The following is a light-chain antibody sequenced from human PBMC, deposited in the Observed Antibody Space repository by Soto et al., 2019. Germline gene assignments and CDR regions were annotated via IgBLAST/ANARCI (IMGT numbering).Light chain of an antibody. CDR2: KVS. V-gene: IGKV2-30*01. Sequence: DVVMTQSPLSLPVTLAQPASISCKSSQSLVYSDGNTYLTWFQQKPGQSPRRLIFKVSARDSGVPDRFSVSGSGTDFTLKISSVEAEDVGIYYGMQCTHWPHTFGQGTKMEIK. CDR1: QSLVYSDGNTY. CDR3: MQCTHWPHT. J-gene: IGKJ2*01.